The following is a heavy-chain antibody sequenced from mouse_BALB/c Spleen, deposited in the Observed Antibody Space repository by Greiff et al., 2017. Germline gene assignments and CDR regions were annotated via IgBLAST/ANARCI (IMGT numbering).Heavy chain of an antibody. J-gene: IGHJ3*01. Sequence: EVMLVESGGGLVQPGGSLKLSCAASGFTFSSYTMSWVRQTPEKRLEWVAYISNGGGSTYYPDTVKGRFTISRDNAKNTLYLQMSSLKSEDTAMYYCARHGITTATLAYWGQGTLVTVSA. V-gene: IGHV5-12-2*01. CDR2: ISNGGGST. D-gene: IGHD1-2*01. CDR1: GFTFSSYT. CDR3: ARHGITTATLAY.